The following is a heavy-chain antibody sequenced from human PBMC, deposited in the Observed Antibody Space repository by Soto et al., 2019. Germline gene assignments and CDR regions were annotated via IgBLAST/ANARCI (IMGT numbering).Heavy chain of an antibody. V-gene: IGHV3-23*01. CDR2: ISGSGGST. D-gene: IGHD3-3*01. CDR3: AKGVRITIFGVAPGGNWFDP. J-gene: IGHJ5*02. CDR1: GCTFSSFA. Sequence: PGGSLRLSCAASGCTFSSFAMSWVRQAQGKGLEWVSAISGSGGSTYYADSVKGRFTISRDNSKNTLYLQMNSLRAEDTAVYYCAKGVRITIFGVAPGGNWFDPWGQGTLVTVSS.